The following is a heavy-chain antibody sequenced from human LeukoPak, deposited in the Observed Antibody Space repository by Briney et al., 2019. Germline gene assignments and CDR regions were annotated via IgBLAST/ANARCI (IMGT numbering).Heavy chain of an antibody. CDR1: GYTFTSYG. CDR3: ARDASSKPLDY. V-gene: IGHV1-18*01. CDR2: ISAYNGNT. Sequence: ASVKVSCKASGYTFTSYGITWVRQAPGQGLERMGWISAYNGNTNYAQKLQGRVTMTTDTSTSTAYMDLRSLRSDDTAVYYCARDASSKPLDYWGQGTLVTVSS. J-gene: IGHJ4*02.